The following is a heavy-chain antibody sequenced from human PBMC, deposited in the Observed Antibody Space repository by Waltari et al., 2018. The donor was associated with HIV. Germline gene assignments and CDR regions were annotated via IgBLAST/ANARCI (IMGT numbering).Heavy chain of an antibody. CDR3: AKESDAFDV. Sequence: QVHLVESGGGVVQPGRSLGLSCAASGFTFNSRGVHWVSQAPGKGLAWVAFISSKGNEAYYGQSVKGRFTISRDESTNTVYLQMNSLRADDTAIYYCAKESDAFDVWGQGTMVIVSS. V-gene: IGHV3-30*18. J-gene: IGHJ3*01. CDR2: ISSKGNEA. CDR1: GFTFNSRG.